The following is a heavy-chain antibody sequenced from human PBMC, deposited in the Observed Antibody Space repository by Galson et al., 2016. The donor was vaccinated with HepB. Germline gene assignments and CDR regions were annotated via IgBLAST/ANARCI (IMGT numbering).Heavy chain of an antibody. V-gene: IGHV6-1*01. D-gene: IGHD6-19*01. J-gene: IGHJ4*02. Sequence: CAISGDSVSSNSAVWNWIRQSPSRGLEWLGRTFSKSKWYNDYAVSVKSRITVNADTSKNQFSLHLTSVTPDDTAVYYCTRGFEYSSGWYYFDHWGQGTLVTVSS. CDR2: TFSKSKWYN. CDR1: GDSVSSNSAV. CDR3: TRGFEYSSGWYYFDH.